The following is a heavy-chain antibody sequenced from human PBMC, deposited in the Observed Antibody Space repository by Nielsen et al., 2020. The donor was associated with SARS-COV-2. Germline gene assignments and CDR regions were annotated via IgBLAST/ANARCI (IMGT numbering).Heavy chain of an antibody. D-gene: IGHD2-15*01. CDR3: TTDRRISQGYYYYGMDV. Sequence: GESLKISCAASGFTFSSYAMSWVRQAPGKGLEWVSAISGSGGSTYYADSVKGRFTISRDNSKNTLYLQMNSLRAEDTAVYYCTTDRRISQGYYYYGMDVWGQGTTVTVSS. J-gene: IGHJ6*02. CDR1: GFTFSSYA. V-gene: IGHV3-23*01. CDR2: ISGSGGST.